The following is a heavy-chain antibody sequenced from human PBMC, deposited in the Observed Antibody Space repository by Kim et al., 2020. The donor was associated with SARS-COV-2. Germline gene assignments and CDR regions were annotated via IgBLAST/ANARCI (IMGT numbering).Heavy chain of an antibody. CDR3: ARVGWSGYSMDYYYGMDV. CDR1: GYTFTGYY. CDR2: INPNSGGT. J-gene: IGHJ6*02. Sequence: ASVKVSCKASGYTFTGYYMHWVRQAPGQGLEWMGWINPNSGGTNYAQKFQGRVTMTRDTSISTAYMELSRLRSDDTAVYYCARVGWSGYSMDYYYGMDVWGQGTTVTVSS. D-gene: IGHD3-3*01. V-gene: IGHV1-2*02.